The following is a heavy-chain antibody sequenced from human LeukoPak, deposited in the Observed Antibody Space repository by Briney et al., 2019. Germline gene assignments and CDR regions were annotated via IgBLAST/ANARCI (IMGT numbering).Heavy chain of an antibody. V-gene: IGHV3-64D*09. CDR1: GFTFSNYA. Sequence: GGSLRLSCSASGFTFSNYAMHWVRQAPGKGLEYVSDISSSGGITYYADSVKGRFTVSRDNSKNMLYLQMNSLRAEDTAVYYCVKDKYPVVVAATLDYWGQGILVTVSS. J-gene: IGHJ4*02. CDR2: ISSSGGIT. CDR3: VKDKYPVVVAATLDY. D-gene: IGHD2-15*01.